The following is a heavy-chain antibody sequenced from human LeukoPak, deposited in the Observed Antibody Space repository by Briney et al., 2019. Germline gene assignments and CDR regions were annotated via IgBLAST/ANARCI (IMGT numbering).Heavy chain of an antibody. J-gene: IGHJ6*03. D-gene: IGHD1-26*01. V-gene: IGHV3-23*01. Sequence: GGTLTLSCAASGLTFSSYGMSWVRQAPGKGLEWVSAISGSGGSTYYADCEKRLFTISRDNSKNTLYVHMHTVRADDAGVYYCASGRHTDAWGKGTTVTIS. CDR1: GLTFSSYG. CDR2: ISGSGGST. CDR3: ASGRHTDA.